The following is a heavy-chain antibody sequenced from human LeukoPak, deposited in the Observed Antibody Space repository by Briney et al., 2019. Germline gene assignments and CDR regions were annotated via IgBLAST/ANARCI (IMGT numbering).Heavy chain of an antibody. J-gene: IGHJ6*02. CDR1: GGTFSSYA. CDR2: IIPTLGIA. Sequence: ASVKVSCKASGGTFSSYAISWVRQAPGQGLEWMGRIIPTLGIANYAQKFQGRVTITADKSTSTAYMELSSLRSEDTAVYYCARESLSIAARNYYYYYGMDVWGQGTTVTVSS. CDR3: ARESLSIAARNYYYYYGMDV. D-gene: IGHD6-6*01. V-gene: IGHV1-69*04.